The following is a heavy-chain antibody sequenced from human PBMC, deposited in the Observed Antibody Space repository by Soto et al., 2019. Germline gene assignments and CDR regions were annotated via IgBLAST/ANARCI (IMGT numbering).Heavy chain of an antibody. CDR1: GGSLSSFY. CDR2: IYFSGTT. Sequence: SETLSLTCTVSGGSLSSFYWSWIRQSSGKGLEWIGYIYFSGTTKYNPSLKSRVSMSVDTSKNQFSLQLRSVTAADTAVYYFAQTRGSSDWGSFDYWGQGTLVTVSS. V-gene: IGHV4-4*08. J-gene: IGHJ4*02. D-gene: IGHD6-19*01. CDR3: AQTRGSSDWGSFDY.